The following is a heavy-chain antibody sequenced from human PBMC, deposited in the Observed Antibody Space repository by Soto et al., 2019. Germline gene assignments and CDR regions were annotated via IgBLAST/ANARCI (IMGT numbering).Heavy chain of an antibody. CDR2: IRGNGDPP. Sequence: WGSLRLSCSASGFTFSSYAMHWVRQAPGKGLEYVSGIRGNGDPPFYADSVKGRFTISRDNSKNTLYLQMSSLSADDTAVYYCVKSRGGNNFDFFDWGQGALVTVSS. J-gene: IGHJ4*02. CDR1: GFTFSSYA. V-gene: IGHV3-64D*06. D-gene: IGHD5-12*01. CDR3: VKSRGGNNFDFFD.